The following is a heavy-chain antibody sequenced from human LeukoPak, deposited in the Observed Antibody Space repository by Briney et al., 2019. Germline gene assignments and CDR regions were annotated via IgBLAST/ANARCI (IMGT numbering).Heavy chain of an antibody. CDR1: GFTFSSYS. Sequence: GGSLRLSCAASGFTFSSYSMNWVRQAPGKGLEWVSSISSSSSYIYYADSVKGRFTISRDNAKNPLYLQMNSLRAEDTAVYYCARDLEYSYAPIWGQGTLVTVSS. D-gene: IGHD5-18*01. V-gene: IGHV3-21*01. CDR3: ARDLEYSYAPI. J-gene: IGHJ4*02. CDR2: ISSSSSYI.